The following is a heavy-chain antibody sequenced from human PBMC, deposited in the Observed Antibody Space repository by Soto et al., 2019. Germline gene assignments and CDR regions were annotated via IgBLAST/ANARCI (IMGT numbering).Heavy chain of an antibody. Sequence: SETLSLTCTVSGGSISSYYWSWIRQPPGKGLEWIGYIYYSGSTNYNPSLKSRVTISVDTSKNQFSLKLSSVTAADTAVYYCAGESNYYDSSGLDYWGQGTLVTVSS. V-gene: IGHV4-59*01. CDR3: AGESNYYDSSGLDY. J-gene: IGHJ4*02. CDR1: GGSISSYY. D-gene: IGHD3-22*01. CDR2: IYYSGST.